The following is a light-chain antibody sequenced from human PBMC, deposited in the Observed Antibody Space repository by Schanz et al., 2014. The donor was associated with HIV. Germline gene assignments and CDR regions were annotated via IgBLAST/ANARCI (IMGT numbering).Light chain of an antibody. Sequence: QPVVTQEPSFSVSPGGTVTLTCGLSSGSVSTSHHPSWYQQTPGQAPRTLIYTTNTRSSGVPDRFSGSILGNKAALTITGAQADDESDYYCVLYMGSGIRVFGGGTKLTVL. CDR2: TTN. V-gene: IGLV8-61*01. J-gene: IGLJ3*02. CDR1: SGSVSTSHH. CDR3: VLYMGSGIRV.